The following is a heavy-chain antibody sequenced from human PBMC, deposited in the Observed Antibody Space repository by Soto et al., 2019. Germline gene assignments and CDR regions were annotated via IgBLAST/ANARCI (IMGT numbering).Heavy chain of an antibody. V-gene: IGHV1-69*13. D-gene: IGHD6-13*01. J-gene: IGHJ4*02. Sequence: SVKVSCKASGGTFSSYAISWVRQAPGQGLEWMGGIIPIFGTANYAQKFQGRVTITADESTSTAYMELSSLRSEDTAVYYCARDPVLGGIAAAGPDYWGQGTLVTVSS. CDR1: GGTFSSYA. CDR3: ARDPVLGGIAAAGPDY. CDR2: IIPIFGTA.